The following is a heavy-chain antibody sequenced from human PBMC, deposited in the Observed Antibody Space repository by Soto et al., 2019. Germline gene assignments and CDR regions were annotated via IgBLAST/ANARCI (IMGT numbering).Heavy chain of an antibody. V-gene: IGHV1-69*01. Sequence: QVQLVQSGAEVKKPGSSVKVSCKASGGTFSSYAISWVRQAPGQGLEWMGGIIPIFGTANYAQKFQGRVTITADESTSTAYMELSSLRSEDTAVYYCASTHSGGWYGGPVYYFDYWGQGTLVTVSS. CDR2: IIPIFGTA. CDR1: GGTFSSYA. CDR3: ASTHSGGWYGGPVYYFDY. J-gene: IGHJ4*02. D-gene: IGHD6-19*01.